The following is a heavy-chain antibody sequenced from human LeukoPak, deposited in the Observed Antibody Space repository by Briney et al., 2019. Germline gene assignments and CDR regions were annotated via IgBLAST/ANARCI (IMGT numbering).Heavy chain of an antibody. V-gene: IGHV3-23*01. CDR2: LSGRGGST. D-gene: IGHD6-19*01. Sequence: GGSLRLSCVASGFSFSTYGMSWVRQAPGRGLEWVSALSGRGGSTYYADSVKGRFTISRDNSKNTLYLQMNSLRAEDTATYYCAKRVAYNSGYYFDYWGQGTLVTVSS. CDR3: AKRVAYNSGYYFDY. CDR1: GFSFSTYG. J-gene: IGHJ4*02.